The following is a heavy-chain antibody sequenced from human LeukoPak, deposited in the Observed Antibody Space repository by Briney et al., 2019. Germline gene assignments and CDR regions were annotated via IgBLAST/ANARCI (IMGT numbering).Heavy chain of an antibody. Sequence: PSETLSLTCTVSGGSISSYYWSWIRQPPEKGLEWIGYIYYSGSTNYNPSLKSRVTISVDTSKNQFSLKLSSVTAADTAVYYCARVLWWNDESAFDIWGQGTTVTVSS. J-gene: IGHJ3*02. CDR3: ARVLWWNDESAFDI. CDR2: IYYSGST. D-gene: IGHD1-1*01. CDR1: GGSISSYY. V-gene: IGHV4-59*01.